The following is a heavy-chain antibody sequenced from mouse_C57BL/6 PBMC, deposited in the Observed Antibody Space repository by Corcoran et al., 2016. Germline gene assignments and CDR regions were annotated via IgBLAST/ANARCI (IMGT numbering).Heavy chain of an antibody. CDR2: ISYDGSN. CDR3: ARDGNYAWFAY. V-gene: IGHV3-6*01. Sequence: DVQLQESGPGLVKPSQSLSLTCSVTGYSITSGYYWNWIRQFPGNKLEWMGYISYDGSNNYNPSLNNRISITRDTSKNQFFLKLNSVTTEDTATYYCARDGNYAWFAYWGQGTLVTVSA. CDR1: GYSITSGYY. J-gene: IGHJ3*01. D-gene: IGHD2-1*01.